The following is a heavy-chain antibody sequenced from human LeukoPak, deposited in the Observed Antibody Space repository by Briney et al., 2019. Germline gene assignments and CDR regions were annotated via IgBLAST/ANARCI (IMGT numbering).Heavy chain of an antibody. CDR1: GVSISSGYY. D-gene: IGHD3-3*01. J-gene: IGHJ6*03. CDR3: ARGRYYDFWSGYYRDYYYYYYMDV. CDR2: IYTSGST. Sequence: PSETLSLTCAVSGVSISSGYYWGWIRQSPGKGLEWIGNIYTSGSTNYNPSLKSRVTMSVDTSKNQFSLKLSSVTAADTAVYYCARGRYYDFWSGYYRDYYYYYYMDVWGKGTTVTVSS. V-gene: IGHV4-38-2*01.